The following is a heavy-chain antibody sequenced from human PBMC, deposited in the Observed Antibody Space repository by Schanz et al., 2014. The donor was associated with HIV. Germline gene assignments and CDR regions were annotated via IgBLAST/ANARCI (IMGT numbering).Heavy chain of an antibody. CDR1: GFTFTSYW. CDR3: ARSADL. J-gene: IGHJ5*02. Sequence: EVQLVESGGGLVKPGGSLRLSCAASGFTFTSYWMSWVRQTPGKGLEWVANMNEDGSTKRYVGSVAGRFTISKDNAKNSLYLEMNNLRGDDTAIYYCARSADLWGQGILVTVSS. CDR2: MNEDGSTK. V-gene: IGHV3-7*01.